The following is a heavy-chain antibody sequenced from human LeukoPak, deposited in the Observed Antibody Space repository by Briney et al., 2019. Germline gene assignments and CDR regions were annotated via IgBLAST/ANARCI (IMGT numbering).Heavy chain of an antibody. J-gene: IGHJ1*01. V-gene: IGHV4-4*09. D-gene: IGHD6-13*01. CDR2: IYTSGST. Sequence: SETLSLTCTVSGGSISSYYWSWIRQPPGKGLEWIGYIYTSGSTNYNPSLKSRVTISVDTSKNQFSLKLSSVTAADTAVYYCARHVDSSSWYEYFQHWGQGTLVTLSS. CDR3: ARHVDSSSWYEYFQH. CDR1: GGSISSYY.